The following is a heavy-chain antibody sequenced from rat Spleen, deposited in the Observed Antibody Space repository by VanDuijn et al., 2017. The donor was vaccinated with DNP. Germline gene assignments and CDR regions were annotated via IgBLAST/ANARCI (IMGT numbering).Heavy chain of an antibody. CDR2: MWSGGST. V-gene: IGHV2S63*01. CDR1: GFSLTDYS. J-gene: IGHJ2*01. Sequence: EVQLKESGPGLVQPSQTLSLTCTVSGFSLTDYSVHWVRQPPGKGLEWMGLMWSGGSTAYNSALKSRLSISRDTSKSQVFLKMNSLQTDDTAIYFCTYNNYYWGQGVMVTVSS. D-gene: IGHD1-10*01. CDR3: TYNNYY.